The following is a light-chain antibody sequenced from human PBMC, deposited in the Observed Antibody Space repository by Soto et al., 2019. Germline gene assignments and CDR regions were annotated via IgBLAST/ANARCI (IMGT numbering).Light chain of an antibody. CDR2: GAS. V-gene: IGKV3-20*01. Sequence: VLTQSPRTLSVSPGERVTVTCGASQSVTGNYLAWYQQKPGQAPRLLIYGASYRATGIPDRFSGSGSGTDFSLTISRLEPEDFAVYCCQQYGSTPPTFGQGTKVDIK. J-gene: IGKJ1*01. CDR3: QQYGSTPPT. CDR1: QSVTGNY.